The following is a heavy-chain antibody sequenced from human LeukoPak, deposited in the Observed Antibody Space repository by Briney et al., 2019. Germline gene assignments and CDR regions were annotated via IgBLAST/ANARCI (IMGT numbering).Heavy chain of an antibody. CDR2: INPSGGST. CDR1: GYTFTSYY. J-gene: IGHJ6*03. CDR3: ARGHYDLWSARGGSSDYYMGA. V-gene: IGHV1-46*01. D-gene: IGHD3-3*01. Sequence: ASVKVSCKASGYTFTSYYMHWVRQAPGQGLEWTGIINPSGGSTSYAQKFQGRVTMTRDTSTSTVYMELSSLRSGDTAVYYCARGHYDLWSARGGSSDYYMGAWGKGTTVTVSS.